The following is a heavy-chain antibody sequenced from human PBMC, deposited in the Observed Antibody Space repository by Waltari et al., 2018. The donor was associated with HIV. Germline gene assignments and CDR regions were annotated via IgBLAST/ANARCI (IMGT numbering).Heavy chain of an antibody. CDR2: MNPNSGNT. D-gene: IGHD3-10*01. V-gene: IGHV1-8*01. Sequence: QVQLVQSGAEVKKPGASVKVSCKASGYTFTSYDINWVRQATGQGLEWRGWMNPNSGNTGYPQKFQGRVTMTRNTSISTAYMELSSLRSEDTAVYYCARGRVQVRGAMYYFDYWGQGTLVTVSS. CDR3: ARGRVQVRGAMYYFDY. J-gene: IGHJ4*02. CDR1: GYTFTSYD.